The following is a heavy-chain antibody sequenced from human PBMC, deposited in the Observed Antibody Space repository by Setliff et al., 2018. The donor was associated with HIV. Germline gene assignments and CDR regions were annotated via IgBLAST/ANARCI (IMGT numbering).Heavy chain of an antibody. V-gene: IGHV5-51*01. J-gene: IGHJ3*02. CDR2: IYPGDSHT. CDR1: GYSFTSYW. Sequence: GESLKISCKGSGYSFTSYWIAWVRQMPGKGLEWMGIIYPGDSHTRYSPSFQGQVTFSADKSISTAYLQWSSLKASDTAMYYCASRGGDGYNTIGGHAFDIWGQGTMVT. D-gene: IGHD5-12*01. CDR3: ASRGGDGYNTIGGHAFDI.